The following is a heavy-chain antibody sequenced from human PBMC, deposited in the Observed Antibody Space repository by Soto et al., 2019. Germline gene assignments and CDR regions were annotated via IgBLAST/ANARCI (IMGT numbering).Heavy chain of an antibody. CDR3: AGDMVRLRYDAFDI. D-gene: IGHD4-17*01. J-gene: IGHJ3*02. V-gene: IGHV3-21*01. CDR1: GFTFSSYS. Sequence: GGSLRLSCAASGFTFSSYSMNWVRQAPGKGLEWVSSISSSSSYIYYADSVKGRFTISRDNAKNSLYLQMNSLRAEDTAVYYCAGDMVRLRYDAFDIWGQGTMVTVSS. CDR2: ISSSSSYI.